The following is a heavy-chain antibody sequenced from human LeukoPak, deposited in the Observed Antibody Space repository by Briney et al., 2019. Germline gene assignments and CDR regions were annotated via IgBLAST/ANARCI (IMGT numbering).Heavy chain of an antibody. CDR3: ARRKWQIGVGFDF. J-gene: IGHJ4*02. CDR1: GFTFKNYW. D-gene: IGHD5-12*01. CDR2: IEHDGSER. Sequence: GGSLRLSCSVSGFTFKNYWISWVRQAPGKGLEWVANIEHDGSERYYVDSVKGRFTISRDNAKDSLFLQMNSLTAEDTALYYCARRKWQIGVGFDFWGQGTVVTVSS. V-gene: IGHV3-7*04.